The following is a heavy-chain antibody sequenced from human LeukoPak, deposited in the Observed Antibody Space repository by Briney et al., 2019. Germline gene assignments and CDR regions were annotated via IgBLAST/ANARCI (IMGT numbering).Heavy chain of an antibody. Sequence: GASVKVSCKASGGTFSSYAISWVRQAPGQGLEWMGWMNPNSGNTGYAQKFQGRVTMTRDMSTSTVYMELSSLRSEDTAVYYCARDLRVYGSGSSAGAYWGQGTLVTVSS. CDR2: MNPNSGNT. D-gene: IGHD3-10*01. V-gene: IGHV1-8*02. CDR3: ARDLRVYGSGSSAGAY. J-gene: IGHJ4*02. CDR1: GGTFSSYA.